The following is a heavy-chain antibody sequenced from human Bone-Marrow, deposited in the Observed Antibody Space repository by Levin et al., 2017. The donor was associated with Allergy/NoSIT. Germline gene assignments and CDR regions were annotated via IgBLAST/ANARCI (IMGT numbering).Heavy chain of an antibody. CDR3: TTGFRNYWYFDL. CDR1: GFTSSHNW. V-gene: IGHV3-15*01. Sequence: PGGSLRLSCVASGFTSSHNWMSWVRQAPGKGLEWVARIQTEADGGTTDYAAPVTGRFSISRDDSERKVYLQMKSLRTEDTAVYYCTTGFRNYWYFDLWGRGTQVTVSS. J-gene: IGHJ2*01. D-gene: IGHD3-3*01. CDR2: IQTEADGGTT.